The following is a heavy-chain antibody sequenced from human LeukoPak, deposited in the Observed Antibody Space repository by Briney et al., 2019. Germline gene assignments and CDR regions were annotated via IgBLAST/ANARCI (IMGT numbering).Heavy chain of an antibody. J-gene: IGHJ3*02. V-gene: IGHV3-53*01. D-gene: IGHD2-2*02. Sequence: GGSLRLSCAASGFTVSSNYMSWVRQAPGKGLEWVSAIYSGGSTYYADSVKGRFTISRDNSKNTLYLQMNSLRAEDTAVYYCAREAVSKGLYLDAFDIWGQGTMVTVSS. CDR2: IYSGGST. CDR1: GFTVSSNY. CDR3: AREAVSKGLYLDAFDI.